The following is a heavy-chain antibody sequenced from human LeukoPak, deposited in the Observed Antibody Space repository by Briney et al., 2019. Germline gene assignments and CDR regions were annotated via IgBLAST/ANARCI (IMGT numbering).Heavy chain of an antibody. CDR3: ARVLAAAGYFDY. D-gene: IGHD6-13*01. CDR1: GFPFSDYS. CDR2: ISSSGGTT. V-gene: IGHV3-11*01. Sequence: PGGSLRLSCAAPGFPFSDYSMSWIRKTPGKGLGGVSYISSSGGTTYYADSVKGRFTISRDNAKNSLYLQMNSLRAEDTAVYYCARVLAAAGYFDYWGQGTLVTVSS. J-gene: IGHJ4*02.